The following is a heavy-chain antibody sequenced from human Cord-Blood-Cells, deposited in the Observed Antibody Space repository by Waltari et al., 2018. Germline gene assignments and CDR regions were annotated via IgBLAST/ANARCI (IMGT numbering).Heavy chain of an antibody. V-gene: IGHV4-38-2*02. D-gene: IGHD2-2*01. CDR2: IYHSGST. J-gene: IGHJ4*02. Sequence: QVQLQESGPGLVQPSATLSLTCAVSGYSISSGYYLGWIRQPPGKGLEWIGSIYHSGSTYYNPSLKSRVTISVDTSKNQFSLKLSSVTAADTAVYYCARDRVVPAATVFDYWGQGTLVTVSS. CDR1: GYSISSGYY. CDR3: ARDRVVPAATVFDY.